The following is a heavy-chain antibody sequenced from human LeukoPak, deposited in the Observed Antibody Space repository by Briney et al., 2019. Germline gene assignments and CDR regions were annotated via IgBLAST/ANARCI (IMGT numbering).Heavy chain of an antibody. Sequence: ASVKVSCKASGYTFTSYDINWVRQATGQGLEWMGWMNPNSGNTGYAQKFQGRVTMTRNTSISTAYMELNSLRSEDTAVYYCARGRRSSGWKYYYYYMDVWGKGTTVTVSS. CDR1: GYTFTSYD. V-gene: IGHV1-8*01. CDR3: ARGRRSSGWKYYYYYMDV. J-gene: IGHJ6*03. CDR2: MNPNSGNT. D-gene: IGHD6-19*01.